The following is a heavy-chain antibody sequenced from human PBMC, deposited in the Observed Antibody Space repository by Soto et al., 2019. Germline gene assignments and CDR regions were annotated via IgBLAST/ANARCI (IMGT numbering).Heavy chain of an antibody. CDR3: ARVCTSPKYFDY. Sequence: SETLSLTCTVSGGSINSSPYYWGWIRQPPGKGLEWIGTISYSGSTYYNPSLKSRVTISIDTSKNQFSLKLSSVSAADTAMYYCARVCTSPKYFDYWGQGTLVTVS. V-gene: IGHV4-39*01. J-gene: IGHJ4*02. CDR2: ISYSGST. D-gene: IGHD3-16*01. CDR1: GGSINSSPYY.